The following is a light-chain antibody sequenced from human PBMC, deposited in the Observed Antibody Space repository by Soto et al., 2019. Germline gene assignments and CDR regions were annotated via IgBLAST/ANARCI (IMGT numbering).Light chain of an antibody. V-gene: IGKV3-20*01. CDR2: GAS. Sequence: EIVLTQSPGTLSLSPGERATLSCRASQSINSDLACYQQKPGQAPRLLIYGASTRATDVPDRFSGSGSGADFTLSISRLEPEDFAVYYCQQYGSSPPRTFGQGTKVDIK. CDR3: QQYGSSPPRT. J-gene: IGKJ1*01. CDR1: QSINSD.